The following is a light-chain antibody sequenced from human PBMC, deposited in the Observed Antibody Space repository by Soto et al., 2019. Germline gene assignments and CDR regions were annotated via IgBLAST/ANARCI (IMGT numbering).Light chain of an antibody. CDR1: RGVSANY. CDR3: RQYGRSLGFA. Sequence: EIVLTQSPGTLSLSPGEGATLSCRASRGVSANYLAWYQQKPGQGPRLLIYGASTRATGIPDRFSGSGSGTDFTLTISRLDPEDFAVYYCRQYGRSLGFAVGGGTKV. CDR2: GAS. J-gene: IGKJ4*01. V-gene: IGKV3-20*01.